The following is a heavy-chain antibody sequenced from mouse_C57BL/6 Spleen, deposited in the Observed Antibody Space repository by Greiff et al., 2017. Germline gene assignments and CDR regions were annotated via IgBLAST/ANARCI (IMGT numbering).Heavy chain of an antibody. V-gene: IGHV1-52*01. Sequence: QVQLQQPGAELVRPGSSVKLSCKASGYTFTSYWMHWVKQRPIQGLEWIGNIDPSDSETHYNQTFKDKATLTVDKSSSTAYMQLSSLTSEDSAVYYCARQVSSLYDFDYGGQGTTLTVSS. D-gene: IGHD1-1*01. CDR3: ARQVSSLYDFDY. CDR2: IDPSDSET. CDR1: GYTFTSYW. J-gene: IGHJ2*01.